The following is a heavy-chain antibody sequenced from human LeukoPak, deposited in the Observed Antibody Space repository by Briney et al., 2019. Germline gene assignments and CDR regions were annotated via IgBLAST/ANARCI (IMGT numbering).Heavy chain of an antibody. D-gene: IGHD5-12*01. V-gene: IGHV1-69*01. CDR2: IIPIFGTA. Sequence: SVKVSCKASGGTFSSYAISWVRQAPGQGLEWMGGIIPIFGTANYAQKFQGRVTITADESTSTAYMELSSLRSEDTAVYYCATKGGFEATIGTNIDYWGQGTRVTVSS. CDR3: ATKGGFEATIGTNIDY. CDR1: GGTFSSYA. J-gene: IGHJ4*02.